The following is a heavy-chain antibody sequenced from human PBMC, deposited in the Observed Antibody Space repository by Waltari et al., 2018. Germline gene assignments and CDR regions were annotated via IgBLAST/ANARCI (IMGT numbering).Heavy chain of an antibody. CDR3: AKDVLSRPDAFDI. CDR2: ISWNSGSI. V-gene: IGHV3-9*01. CDR1: GFTFDDYA. D-gene: IGHD2-2*01. Sequence: EVKLVGLGGGWFRPGRSLRLSCAAPGFTFDDYALPWVRQAPGKGLEWVSGISWNSGSIGYADSVKGRFTISRDNAKNSLYLQMNSLRAEDTALYYCAKDVLSRPDAFDIWGQGTMVTVSS. J-gene: IGHJ3*02.